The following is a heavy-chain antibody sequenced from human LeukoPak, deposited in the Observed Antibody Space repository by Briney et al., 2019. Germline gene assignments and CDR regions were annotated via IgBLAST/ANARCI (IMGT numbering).Heavy chain of an antibody. D-gene: IGHD3-10*01. J-gene: IGHJ4*02. CDR3: TDDLHYFASD. Sequence: GGSLRLFCAASGFTFSDAWMSWVRQAPGKGLEWVGRIKRKIDDGGTADYAAPVKGRFTISRDDSKNTLYLQMNSLETEDTGVYYCTDDLHYFASDWGQGTLVTVSS. CDR2: IKRKIDDGGTA. CDR1: GFTFSDAW. V-gene: IGHV3-15*01.